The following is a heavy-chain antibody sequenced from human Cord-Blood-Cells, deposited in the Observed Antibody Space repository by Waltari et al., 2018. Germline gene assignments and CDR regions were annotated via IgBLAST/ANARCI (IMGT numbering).Heavy chain of an antibody. CDR2: INPNSGGT. J-gene: IGHJ3*02. Sequence: QVQLVQSGAEVKKPGASVKVSCTASGYTFTGYYLHWVRQAPGQGLEWMGWINPNSGGTNYAQKFQGWVTMTRDTSISTAYMELSRLRSDDTAVYYCAATLSYGGDAFDIWGQGTMVTVSS. CDR3: AATLSYGGDAFDI. V-gene: IGHV1-2*04. CDR1: GYTFTGYY. D-gene: IGHD3-16*02.